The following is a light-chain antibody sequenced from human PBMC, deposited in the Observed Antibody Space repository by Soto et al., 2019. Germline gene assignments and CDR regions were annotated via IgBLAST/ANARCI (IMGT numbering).Light chain of an antibody. CDR2: YDN. V-gene: IGLV3-21*04. Sequence: SYELTQPPSVSVAPGKTARITCGGNNIGSQGGHCYQQKPGQAPVLVIFYDNDRPSGIPARFSGYNSGITATLTISRVEAGDVGDYFCQVWDSTSDHVVFGGGTKVTVL. CDR3: QVWDSTSDHVV. CDR1: NIGSQG. J-gene: IGLJ2*01.